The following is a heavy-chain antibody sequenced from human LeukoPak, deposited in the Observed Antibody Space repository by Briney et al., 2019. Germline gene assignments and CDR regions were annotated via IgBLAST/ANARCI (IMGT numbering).Heavy chain of an antibody. CDR2: IHTSGST. D-gene: IGHD4-17*01. Sequence: PSETLSLTCTVSGGSISSFYWSWIRQSAGKGLEWIGRIHTSGSTNYNPSLQSRLTMSLDTSKNQFSLELTSVTAADTAVYYCARDHRSGMTTVSTGFDYWGQGTLVTVSS. CDR1: GGSISSFY. CDR3: ARDHRSGMTTVSTGFDY. J-gene: IGHJ4*02. V-gene: IGHV4-4*07.